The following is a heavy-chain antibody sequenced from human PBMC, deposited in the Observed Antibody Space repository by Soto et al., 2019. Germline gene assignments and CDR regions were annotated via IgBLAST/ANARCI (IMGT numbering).Heavy chain of an antibody. D-gene: IGHD2-15*01. CDR3: ARVPYCSGGSCYNYGMDV. CDR2: IIPIFGTA. Sequence: QVQLVQSGAEVKKPGSSVKVSCKASGGTFSSYAISWVRQAPGQGLEWMGGIIPIFGTANYAQKFQGRVTITADEATSTAYMELSSLRSEDTAVYYCARVPYCSGGSCYNYGMDVWGQGTTVTVSS. CDR1: GGTFSSYA. V-gene: IGHV1-69*12. J-gene: IGHJ6*02.